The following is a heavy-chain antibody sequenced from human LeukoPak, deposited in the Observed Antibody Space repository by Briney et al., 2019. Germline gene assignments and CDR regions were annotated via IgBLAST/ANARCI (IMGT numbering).Heavy chain of an antibody. CDR3: ATRWHYGSGNHAIDY. J-gene: IGHJ4*02. V-gene: IGHV4-39*01. CDR1: GVSISSSSYY. CDR2: FYYTGNT. Sequence: RPSETLSLTCNVSGVSISSSSYYWDWIRQPPGKGLEWIGSFYYTGNTYQNPSLESRVTISVDTSKNQFSLNLNSVTAADTAVYYCATRWHYGSGNHAIDYWGQGTLVTVSS. D-gene: IGHD3-10*01.